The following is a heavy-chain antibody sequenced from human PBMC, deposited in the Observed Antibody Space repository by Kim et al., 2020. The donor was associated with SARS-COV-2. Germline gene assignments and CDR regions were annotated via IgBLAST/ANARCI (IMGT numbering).Heavy chain of an antibody. CDR3: VRDGSNLPVDY. V-gene: IGHV4-4*07. CDR2: T. Sequence: TNNNPTLKSRVSRSLDTSKQQLSLKLSSVTAADTAVYYCVRDGSNLPVDYWGLGTLVTVSS. J-gene: IGHJ4*02. D-gene: IGHD1-20*01.